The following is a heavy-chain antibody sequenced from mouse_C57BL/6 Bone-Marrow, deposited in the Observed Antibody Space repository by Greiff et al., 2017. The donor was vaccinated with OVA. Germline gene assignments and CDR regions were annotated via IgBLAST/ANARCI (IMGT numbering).Heavy chain of an antibody. V-gene: IGHV1-63*01. J-gene: IGHJ1*03. CDR1: GYTFTNYW. D-gene: IGHD2-10*02. CDR3: ARYPYDYWYFDV. Sequence: QVQLQQSGAELVRPGTSVKMSCKASGYTFTNYWIGWAKQRPGHGLEWIGDIYPGGGYTNYNAKFKGKATLTADKSSSTAYMQFSSLTSEDSAIYYCARYPYDYWYFDVWGTGTTVTVSS. CDR2: IYPGGGYT.